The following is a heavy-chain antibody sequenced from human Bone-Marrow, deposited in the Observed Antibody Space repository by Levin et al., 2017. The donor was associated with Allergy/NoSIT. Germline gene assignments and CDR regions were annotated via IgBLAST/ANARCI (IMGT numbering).Heavy chain of an antibody. CDR3: GRIPTGSGGRCFGCFDY. Sequence: SGPTLVKPTQTLTLTCTFSGFSLNTRGMRVSWVRQPPGKALEWLARIEWDDKKIYSTSLKTRLTISKDTSINQVVLTMTNLDPVDTATYYCGRIPTGSGGRCFGCFDYWGQGALVTVSS. J-gene: IGHJ4*02. CDR1: GFSLNTRGMR. D-gene: IGHD2-15*01. CDR2: IEWDDKK. V-gene: IGHV2-70*04.